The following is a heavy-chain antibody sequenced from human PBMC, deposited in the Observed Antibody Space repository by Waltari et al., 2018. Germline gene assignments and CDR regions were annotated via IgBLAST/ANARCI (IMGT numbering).Heavy chain of an antibody. Sequence: QVQLQESGPGLVKPSQTLSLTCTVSGGSISSGSYYWSWIRQPAGKGLEWIGRIYTSGSTNYNPSLKSRVTISVDTSKNQFSLKLSSVTAADPAVYYCARDSSGWDFYYWGQGTLVTVSS. CDR3: ARDSSGWDFYY. CDR1: GGSISSGSYY. V-gene: IGHV4-61*02. CDR2: IYTSGST. J-gene: IGHJ4*02. D-gene: IGHD6-19*01.